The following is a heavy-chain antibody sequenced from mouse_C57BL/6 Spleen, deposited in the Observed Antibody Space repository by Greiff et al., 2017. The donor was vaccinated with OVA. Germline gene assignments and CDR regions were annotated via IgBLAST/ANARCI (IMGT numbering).Heavy chain of an antibody. CDR1: GYTFTSYW. D-gene: IGHD2-4*01. J-gene: IGHJ1*03. V-gene: IGHV1-55*01. CDR3: ATTSIYSDYDWSFDV. Sequence: VQLQQPGAELVKPGASVKMSCKASGYTFTSYWITWVKQRPGQGLEWIGDIYPGSGSTNYNEKFKSKATLTVDTSSSTAYMQLSTLTSEVSAVYYCATTSIYSDYDWSFDVWGTGTTVTVSS. CDR2: IYPGSGST.